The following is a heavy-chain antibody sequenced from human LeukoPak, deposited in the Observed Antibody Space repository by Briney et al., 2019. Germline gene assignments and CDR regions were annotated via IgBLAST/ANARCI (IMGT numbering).Heavy chain of an antibody. CDR1: GGSISSSSYY. Sequence: SETLSLTCTVSGGSISSSSYYWGWIRQPPGKGLEWIGSIYYSGSTYYNPSLKSRVTISVDTSKNQFSLKLSSVTAADTAVYYCARKVGASYYWGQGTLVTVSS. D-gene: IGHD1-26*01. CDR2: IYYSGST. V-gene: IGHV4-39*01. J-gene: IGHJ4*02. CDR3: ARKVGASYY.